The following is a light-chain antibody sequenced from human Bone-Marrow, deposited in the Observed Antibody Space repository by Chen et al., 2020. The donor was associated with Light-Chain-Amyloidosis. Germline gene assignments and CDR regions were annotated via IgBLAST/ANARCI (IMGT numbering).Light chain of an antibody. J-gene: IGKJ4*01. CDR1: QSVSSSY. V-gene: IGKV3-20*01. CDR3: QQYGSSQLT. CDR2: GAS. Sequence: EIVLTQSPGTLSLSPGERATLSCRASQSVSSSYLAWYQQKPGQAPRLLIYGASSRATGIPDRFSGSGAGTDFTLTISRLEPEDCAVDYCQQYGSSQLTFGGGNKVEIK.